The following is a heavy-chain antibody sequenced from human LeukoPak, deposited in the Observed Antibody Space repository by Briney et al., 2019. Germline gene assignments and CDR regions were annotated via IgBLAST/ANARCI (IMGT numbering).Heavy chain of an antibody. J-gene: IGHJ4*02. CDR2: ISSRSSQI. D-gene: IGHD6-19*01. CDR3: ARYSSGFDY. V-gene: IGHV3-21*01. CDR1: GFTFSSYI. Sequence: EGSLRLSCAASGFTFSSYIMNWVRQAPGKGLEWVSSISSRSSQIYYADSVKGRFTISRDNAKNSLYLQMNSLRAEDTAVYYCARYSSGFDYWGQGTLVTVSS.